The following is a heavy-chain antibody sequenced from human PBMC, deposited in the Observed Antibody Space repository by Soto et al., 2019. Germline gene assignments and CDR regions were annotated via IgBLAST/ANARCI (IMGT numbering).Heavy chain of an antibody. D-gene: IGHD2-2*01. V-gene: IGHV1-8*01. J-gene: IGHJ6*02. CDR2: MNPNSGNT. Sequence: ASVKVSCKASGYTFTSYDINWVRQATGQGLEWMGWMNPNSGNTGYAQKFQGRVTMTRNTSISTAYMELSSLRSEDTAVYYCAIITLVPAAMTRLKAVYYYGMDVWGQGTTVTVSS. CDR3: AIITLVPAAMTRLKAVYYYGMDV. CDR1: GYTFTSYD.